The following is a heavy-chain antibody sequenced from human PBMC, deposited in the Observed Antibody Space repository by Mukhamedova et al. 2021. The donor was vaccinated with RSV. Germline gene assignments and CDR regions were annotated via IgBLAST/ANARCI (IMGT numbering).Heavy chain of an antibody. V-gene: IGHV3-74*01. CDR3: AAYASPGDGRGGH. CDR1: W. Sequence: WIHWVRQTPGKGLVWVSRISIDGTTTNYADSVKGRFTISRDNAKNTVFLQMNSLRAEDTALYYCAAYASPGDGRGGHWGQGALVT. J-gene: IGHJ4*02. CDR2: ISIDGTTT. D-gene: IGHD2-2*01.